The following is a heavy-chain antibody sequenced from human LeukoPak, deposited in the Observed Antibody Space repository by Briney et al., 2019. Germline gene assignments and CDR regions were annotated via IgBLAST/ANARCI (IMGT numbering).Heavy chain of an antibody. CDR2: INWNGGSR. J-gene: IGHJ4*02. V-gene: IGHV3-20*04. D-gene: IGHD6-13*01. CDR1: GFTFDDYG. CDR3: ARERGIAAAGTFSDY. Sequence: GGSLRLSCAASGFTFDDYGMSWVRQAPGKGLEWVSGINWNGGSRGYADSVKGRFTISTDNAKNSLYLQMNSLRAEDTALYYCARERGIAAAGTFSDYWGQGTLVTVSS.